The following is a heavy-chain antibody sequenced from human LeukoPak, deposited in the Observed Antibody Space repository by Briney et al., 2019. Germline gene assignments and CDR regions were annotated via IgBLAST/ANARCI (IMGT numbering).Heavy chain of an antibody. CDR2: ISPSSDYI. V-gene: IGHV3-21*01. D-gene: IGHD5-12*01. J-gene: IGHJ4*02. CDR1: GFTFSSYA. Sequence: PGGSLRLSCAASGFTFSSYAMNWVRQAPGKGLEWVSSISPSSDYIYYGDSVKGRFTISRDNAKNSLYLQMHTLRAEDTAVYYCAGDRLGYRLHYFDYWGQGTLVTVSS. CDR3: AGDRLGYRLHYFDY.